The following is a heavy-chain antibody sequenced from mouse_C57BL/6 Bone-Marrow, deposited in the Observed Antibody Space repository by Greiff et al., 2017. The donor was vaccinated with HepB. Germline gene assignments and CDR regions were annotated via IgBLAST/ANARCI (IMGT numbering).Heavy chain of an antibody. CDR1: GYSITSGYY. CDR2: ISYDGSN. D-gene: IGHD2-5*01. V-gene: IGHV3-6*01. CDR3: AREDYSNSFDY. J-gene: IGHJ2*01. Sequence: EVKVEESGPGLVKPSQSLSLTCSVTGYSITSGYYWNWIRQFPGNKLEWMGYISYDGSNNYNPSLKNRISITRDTSKNQFFLKLNSVTTEDTATYYCAREDYSNSFDYWGQGTTLTVSS.